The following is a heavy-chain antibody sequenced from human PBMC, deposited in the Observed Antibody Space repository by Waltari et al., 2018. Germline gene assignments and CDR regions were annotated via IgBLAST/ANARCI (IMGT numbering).Heavy chain of an antibody. Sequence: QVQLVQSGAEVKKPGASVKVSCKASGYTFTGYYMHWVRQAPGQGLEWMGWINPNSGGTNYAQKFQGWVTMTRDTSITTDYMELSRLRSDETAVYYCARGGIVVVVAATPDNWFDPWGQGTLVTVSS. CDR1: GYTFTGYY. V-gene: IGHV1-2*04. D-gene: IGHD2-15*01. J-gene: IGHJ5*02. CDR2: INPNSGGT. CDR3: ARGGIVVVVAATPDNWFDP.